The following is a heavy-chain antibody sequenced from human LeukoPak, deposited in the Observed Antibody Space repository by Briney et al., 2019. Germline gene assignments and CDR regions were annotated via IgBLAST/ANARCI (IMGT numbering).Heavy chain of an antibody. J-gene: IGHJ4*02. Sequence: SVKVSCKASGGTFSSYAISWARQAPGQGLEWMGGIIPIFGTANYAQKFQGRVTITADESTSTAYMELSSLRSEDTAVYYRARVSPSQQLVRGGPFDYWGQGTLVTVSS. CDR2: IIPIFGTA. D-gene: IGHD6-13*01. V-gene: IGHV1-69*13. CDR3: ARVSPSQQLVRGGPFDY. CDR1: GGTFSSYA.